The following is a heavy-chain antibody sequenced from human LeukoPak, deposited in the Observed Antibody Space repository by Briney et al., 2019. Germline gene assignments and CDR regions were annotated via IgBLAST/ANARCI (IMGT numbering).Heavy chain of an antibody. J-gene: IGHJ4*02. V-gene: IGHV4-59*01. CDR2: IYYTGST. D-gene: IGHD3-22*01. CDR3: ARGPGSGYYYVDY. Sequence: PSETLSLTCTVSGGSISSYYWSWIRQPPGKGLEWIGYIYYTGSTNYNPSLKSRVTISIDTSKNQFSLKVTSVTAADTAVYYCARGPGSGYYYVDYWGQGTLVTVPS. CDR1: GGSISSYY.